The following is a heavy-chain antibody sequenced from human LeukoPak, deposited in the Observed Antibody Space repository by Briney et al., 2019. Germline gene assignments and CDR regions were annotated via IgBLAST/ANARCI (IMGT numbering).Heavy chain of an antibody. CDR2: MNPNSGNT. CDR3: ARYCSGGSCHTRTAEYFQH. Sequence: GASVKVSCKASGYTFTSYDINWVRQATGQGLEWMGWMNPNSGNTGYARKFQGRVTMTRNTSISTAYMELSSLRSEDTAVYYCARYCSGGSCHTRTAEYFQHWGQGTLVTVSS. V-gene: IGHV1-8*01. D-gene: IGHD2-15*01. J-gene: IGHJ1*01. CDR1: GYTFTSYD.